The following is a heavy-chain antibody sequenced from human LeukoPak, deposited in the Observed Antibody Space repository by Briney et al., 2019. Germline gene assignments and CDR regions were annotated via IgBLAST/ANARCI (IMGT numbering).Heavy chain of an antibody. J-gene: IGHJ4*02. CDR1: GGSINSNNYY. D-gene: IGHD3-3*01. Sequence: ASETLSLTCTVSGGSINSNNYYWGWIRQPPGKGLEWIGSIYSSGSAYYNPSLKSRVTISVDTSKNQFSLRLSSVTAADTAVYYCQSRYLEWLLEYWGQGTLVTVSS. V-gene: IGHV4-39*01. CDR2: IYSSGSA. CDR3: QSRYLEWLLEY.